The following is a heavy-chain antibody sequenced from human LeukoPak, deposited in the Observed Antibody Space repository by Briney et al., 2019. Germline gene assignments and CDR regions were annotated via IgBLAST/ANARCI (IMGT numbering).Heavy chain of an antibody. Sequence: ASVKVSCKASGYTFTNYGITWVRQAPGQGLEWMGRINANNGNTNYAQNFQGRVTMTRDTSTSTAYMDLRSLRSDDAAVYYCARGPIAAAGDYWGQGTLVTVSS. CDR2: INANNGNT. CDR3: ARGPIAAAGDY. J-gene: IGHJ4*02. D-gene: IGHD6-13*01. CDR1: GYTFTNYG. V-gene: IGHV1-18*01.